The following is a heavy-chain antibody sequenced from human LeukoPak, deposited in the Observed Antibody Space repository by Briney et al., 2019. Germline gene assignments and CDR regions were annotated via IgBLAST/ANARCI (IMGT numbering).Heavy chain of an antibody. Sequence: GGSLRLSCAASGFSFSRYGMNWVRQAPGKGLEWVSSISSSGTYVYYADSVKGRFTISRDNAKNSLSLQMNSLRADDAAVYYCARASSKQLAGYLPDGFDIWGQGTMVTVSS. CDR1: GFSFSRYG. V-gene: IGHV3-21*01. CDR3: ARASSKQLAGYLPDGFDI. CDR2: ISSSGTYV. J-gene: IGHJ3*02. D-gene: IGHD3-9*01.